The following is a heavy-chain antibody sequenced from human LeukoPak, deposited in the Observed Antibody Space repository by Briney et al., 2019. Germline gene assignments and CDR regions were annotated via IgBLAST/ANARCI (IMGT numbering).Heavy chain of an antibody. CDR2: ISSSSSYI. Sequence: GGSLRLSCAASGFTFSSYSMNWVRQAPGKGLEWVSSISSSSSYIYYADSVKGRFTISRDNAKNTLYLQMNSLRAEDTAVYYCAKCILTGYYKGYMDVWGKGTTVTISS. J-gene: IGHJ6*03. V-gene: IGHV3-21*01. CDR3: AKCILTGYYKGYMDV. CDR1: GFTFSSYS. D-gene: IGHD3-9*01.